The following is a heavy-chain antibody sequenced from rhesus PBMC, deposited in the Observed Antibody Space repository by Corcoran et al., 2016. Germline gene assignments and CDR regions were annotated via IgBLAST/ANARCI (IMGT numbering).Heavy chain of an antibody. V-gene: IGHV4-65*01. CDR2: ISGSSGST. Sequence: QVQLQESGPGLVKPSETLSLPCAVSVVSIIISNWLSWVLQPPGKGLEWIGYISGSSGSTYYNPSLKSRVTISTDTSKNQFSLKLSSVTAADTAVYYCARGLYSSGWYYFDYWGQGILVTVSS. CDR1: VVSIIISNW. D-gene: IGHD6-31*01. CDR3: ARGLYSSGWYYFDY. J-gene: IGHJ4*01.